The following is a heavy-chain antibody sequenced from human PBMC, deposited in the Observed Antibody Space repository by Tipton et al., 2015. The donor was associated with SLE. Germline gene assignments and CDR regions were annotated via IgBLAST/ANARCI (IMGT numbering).Heavy chain of an antibody. D-gene: IGHD3/OR15-3a*01. J-gene: IGHJ4*02. Sequence: QLVQSGGGLVQPGGSLRLSCAASGFTFSSYWMSWVRQPPGKGLEWIGSIYYSGSTYYNPFLKSRATISEDTSTNQLSLRLTSVTGADTAMYYCARGLDWGSDPRMFDQWGQGTLVTVSS. CDR2: IYYSGST. CDR1: GFTFSSYW. V-gene: IGHV4-39*02. CDR3: ARGLDWGSDPRMFDQ.